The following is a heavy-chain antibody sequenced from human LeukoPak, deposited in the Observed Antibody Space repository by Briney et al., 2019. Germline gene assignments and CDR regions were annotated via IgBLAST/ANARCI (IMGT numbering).Heavy chain of an antibody. CDR2: IIDTGST. J-gene: IGHJ4*02. D-gene: IGHD3-3*01. Sequence: SETLSLTCNVAGGTISNRAYYWAWIRQPPGKGLEWIGEIIDTGSTKYNSSLKSRVTISVDTSKNQFSLSLDSVTAADTAVYYCARGLASGYPPIPFDYWGQGTLVTVSS. CDR3: ARGLASGYPPIPFDY. V-gene: IGHV4-39*07. CDR1: GGTISNRAYY.